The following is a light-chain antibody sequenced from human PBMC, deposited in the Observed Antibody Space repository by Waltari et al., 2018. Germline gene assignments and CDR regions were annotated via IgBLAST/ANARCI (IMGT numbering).Light chain of an antibody. CDR3: ATWEGSQRV. J-gene: IGLJ1*01. V-gene: IGLV1-44*01. CDR1: NFNIGSNS. CDR2: DND. Sequence: QSVVTQPPSASGTPGQRVTISCSGSNFNIGSNSVYWFQQLPGAAPKLLLYDNDQRHSGVPDRFSASKSGTSASLAISALQSGDEADYYCATWEGSQRVFGTGTKVTVL.